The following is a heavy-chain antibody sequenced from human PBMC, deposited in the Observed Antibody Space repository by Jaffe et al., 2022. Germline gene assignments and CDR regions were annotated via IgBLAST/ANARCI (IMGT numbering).Heavy chain of an antibody. V-gene: IGHV4-4*02. CDR2: IYHSGST. CDR3: AREMTTVTLGGAKERYYFDY. CDR1: GGSISSSNW. J-gene: IGHJ4*02. Sequence: QVQLQESGPGLVKPSGTLSLTCAVSGGSISSSNWWSWVRQPPGKGLEWIGEIYHSGSTNYNPSLKSRVTISVDKSKNQFSLKLSSVTAADTAVYYCAREMTTVTLGGAKERYYFDYWGQGTLVTVSS. D-gene: IGHD4-17*01.